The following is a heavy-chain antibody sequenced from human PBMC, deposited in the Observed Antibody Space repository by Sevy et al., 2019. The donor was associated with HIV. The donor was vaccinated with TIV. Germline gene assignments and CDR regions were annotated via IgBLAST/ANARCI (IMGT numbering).Heavy chain of an antibody. CDR1: GFPFTNHG. CDR3: ARDREFYDHGEYGPTSAPDL. CDR2: MWFDGSNK. D-gene: IGHD4-17*01. V-gene: IGHV3-33*08. Sequence: GGSLRLSCEASGFPFTNHGVHWVRQAPGKGLAWGALMWFDGSNKYYADSVKGRFTVSRDDSKNTLYLQMNSLRADDTAIYYCARDREFYDHGEYGPTSAPDLWGQGTLVTVSS. J-gene: IGHJ5*02.